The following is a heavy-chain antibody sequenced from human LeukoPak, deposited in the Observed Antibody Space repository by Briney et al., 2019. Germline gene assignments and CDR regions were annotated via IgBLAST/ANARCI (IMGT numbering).Heavy chain of an antibody. D-gene: IGHD2-2*01. V-gene: IGHV1-2*04. CDR1: GYTFTGYY. Sequence: ASVKVSFKASGYTFTGYYMHWVRQAPGQGLEWMGWINPNSGGTNYAQKFQGWVTMTRDTSISTAYMELSRLRSDDTAVYYCARGMTNSSTSCSFDYWGQGTLVTVSS. J-gene: IGHJ4*02. CDR2: INPNSGGT. CDR3: ARGMTNSSTSCSFDY.